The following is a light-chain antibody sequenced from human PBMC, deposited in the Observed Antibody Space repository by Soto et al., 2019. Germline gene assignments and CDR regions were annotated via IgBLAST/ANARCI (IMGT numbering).Light chain of an antibody. CDR2: WAS. CDR1: QSVLYSSNNKNY. J-gene: IGKJ2*01. CDR3: QQYYSTPLNSGYT. V-gene: IGKV4-1*01. Sequence: DIVMTQSPDSLAVSLGERATINCKSSQSVLYSSNNKNYLAWYQQKPGQPPKLLIYWASTRESGVPDRFSGSGSGTDFTLTISSLQAEDVAVYYCQQYYSTPLNSGYTFGQGTKLEIK.